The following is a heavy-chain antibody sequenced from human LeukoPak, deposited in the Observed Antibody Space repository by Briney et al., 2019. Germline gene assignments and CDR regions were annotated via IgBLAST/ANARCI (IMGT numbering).Heavy chain of an antibody. Sequence: KPSETLSLTCTVSGGSITSYYWSWIRQPPGKGLEWIGYINYSGTTNYNPSLMSRVTISVDTSKNQFSLKLSSVTAADTAVYYCARDPKSSSSAFDIWVEATMVTVRS. CDR1: GGSITSYY. V-gene: IGHV4-59*01. J-gene: IGHJ3*02. D-gene: IGHD6-13*01. CDR3: ARDPKSSSSAFDI. CDR2: INYSGTT.